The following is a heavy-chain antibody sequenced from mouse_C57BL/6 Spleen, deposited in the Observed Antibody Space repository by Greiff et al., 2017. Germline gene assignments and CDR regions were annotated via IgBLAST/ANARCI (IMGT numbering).Heavy chain of an antibody. CDR1: GFTFSDYG. J-gene: IGHJ2*01. V-gene: IGHV5-17*01. Sequence: DVMLVESGGGLVKPGGSLKFSCAASGFTFSDYGMHWVRQAPEKGLEWVAYISSGSSTIYYADTVKGRFTISRDNAKNTLFLQMTSLGSEDTAMYYCARRWDAGYWGQGTTLTVSS. CDR3: ARRWDAGY. D-gene: IGHD4-1*01. CDR2: ISSGSSTI.